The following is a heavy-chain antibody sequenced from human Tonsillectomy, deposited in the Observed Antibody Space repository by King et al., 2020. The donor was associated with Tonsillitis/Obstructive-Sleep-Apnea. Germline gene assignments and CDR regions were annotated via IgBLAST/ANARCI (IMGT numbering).Heavy chain of an antibody. D-gene: IGHD3-3*01. CDR3: AKENLGYYDFWSGHPYFDY. CDR1: GFTFSSYA. Sequence: VQLVESGGGLVQPGGSLRLSYAASGFTFSSYAMSWVRQAPGKGLEWVSAISGSGGSTYYADSVKGRFTISRDNSKNTLYLQMNSLRAEDTAVYYCAKENLGYYDFWSGHPYFDYWGQGTLVTVSS. V-gene: IGHV3-23*04. J-gene: IGHJ4*02. CDR2: ISGSGGST.